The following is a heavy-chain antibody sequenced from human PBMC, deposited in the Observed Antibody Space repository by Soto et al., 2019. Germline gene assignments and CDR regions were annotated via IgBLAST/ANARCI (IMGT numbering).Heavy chain of an antibody. J-gene: IGHJ4*02. CDR1: GFTFSSYA. Sequence: QVQLVESGGGVVQPGRSLRLSCAASGFTFSSYAMHWVRQAPGKGLEWVAVISYDGSNKYYADSVKGRFTISRDNSKNTLYLQMNSLRAEDTAVYYCARDSNSGYDFFVRWRDLVYWGQGTLVTVSS. CDR3: ARDSNSGYDFFVRWRDLVY. D-gene: IGHD5-12*01. CDR2: ISYDGSNK. V-gene: IGHV3-30-3*01.